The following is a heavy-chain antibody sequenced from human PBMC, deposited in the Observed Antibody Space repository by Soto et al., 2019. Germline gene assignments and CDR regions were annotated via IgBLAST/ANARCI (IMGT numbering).Heavy chain of an antibody. V-gene: IGHV3-30-3*01. Sequence: QVQLVESGGGVVHPGGSLRLSCKASGFGFSAYSMHWVRQAPGKGLEWVAVIQHNGNYIQYADFVRGRFTISRDNYNSILYLEMNGLTTEDTALYYCVRVGWGYTYGNGLDGWGQGTTVTVSS. CDR3: VRVGWGYTYGNGLDG. J-gene: IGHJ6*02. CDR2: IQHNGNYI. D-gene: IGHD5-18*01. CDR1: GFGFSAYS.